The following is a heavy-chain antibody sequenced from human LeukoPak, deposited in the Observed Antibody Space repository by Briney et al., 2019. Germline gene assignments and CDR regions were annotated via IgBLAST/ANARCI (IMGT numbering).Heavy chain of an antibody. V-gene: IGHV3-30*03. J-gene: IGHJ3*02. CDR2: ISYDGSNT. CDR3: ARDKDLRLIAGGDAFDI. CDR1: GFSFSSYG. D-gene: IGHD6-13*01. Sequence: GGSLRLSCAASGFSFSSYGMNWVRQAPGKGLEWVAVISYDGSNTYDADSVKGRFTISRDNSKNTLYLQMNSLRAEDTAVYYCARDKDLRLIAGGDAFDIWGQGTMVTVSS.